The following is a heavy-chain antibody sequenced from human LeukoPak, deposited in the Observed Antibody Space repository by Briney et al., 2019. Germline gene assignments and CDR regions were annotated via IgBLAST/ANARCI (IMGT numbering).Heavy chain of an antibody. D-gene: IGHD3-10*01. V-gene: IGHV3-48*01. CDR3: ALLWFGKLSFFDY. CDR1: GFTFSSYS. CDR2: ISSSSSTI. J-gene: IGHJ4*02. Sequence: PGGSLRLSCAASGFTFSSYSMNWVRQAPGKGLEWVSYISSSSSTIYYADSVKGRFTISRDNAKNSLYLQMNSLRAEDTAVYYCALLWFGKLSFFDYWGQGTLVTVSS.